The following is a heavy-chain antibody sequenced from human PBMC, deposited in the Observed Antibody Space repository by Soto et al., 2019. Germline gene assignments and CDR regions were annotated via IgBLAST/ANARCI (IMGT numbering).Heavy chain of an antibody. CDR3: AKDPWSLMAVGATYFDY. V-gene: IGHV3-23*01. Sequence: PGGSLRLSCAASGFTFSSYAMSWVRQAPGKGLDWVSIISSSGGSTYYADSVKGRFTISRDNSKNTLYLQMNSLRAEDTAVYYCAKDPWSLMAVGATYFDYWGQGTLVTVSS. J-gene: IGHJ4*02. CDR2: ISSSGGST. D-gene: IGHD1-26*01. CDR1: GFTFSSYA.